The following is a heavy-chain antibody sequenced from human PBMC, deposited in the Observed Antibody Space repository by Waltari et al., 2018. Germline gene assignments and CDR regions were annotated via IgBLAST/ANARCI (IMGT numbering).Heavy chain of an antibody. V-gene: IGHV4-59*01. D-gene: IGHD6-13*01. CDR2: IYYSGST. J-gene: IGHJ3*02. CDR3: ARVRSSFWEALDI. CDR1: GGSIRSYY. Sequence: QVQLQESGPGLVKPSETLSLTCTVSGGSIRSYYWSWLRQPPGKGLEWIGYIYYSGSTNYNPSLKSRVTISVDTSKNQFSLKLSSVTAADTAVYYCARVRSSFWEALDIWGQGTMVTVSS.